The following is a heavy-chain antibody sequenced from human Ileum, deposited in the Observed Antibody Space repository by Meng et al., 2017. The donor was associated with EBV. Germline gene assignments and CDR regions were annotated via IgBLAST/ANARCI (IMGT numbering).Heavy chain of an antibody. J-gene: IGHJ4*02. Sequence: VQLQGSGLRLGKPSGTLTRTCAVSGGSITNNNWSWVRQPPGQGLEWIGEISQSGSTYYNPSLKSRVDISVDKSKNQFYLSLFSVTAADTAVYYCGRDQGRELINHWGQGTLVTVSS. CDR3: GRDQGRELINH. CDR1: GGSITNNNW. CDR2: ISQSGST. V-gene: IGHV4-4*02. D-gene: IGHD1-7*01.